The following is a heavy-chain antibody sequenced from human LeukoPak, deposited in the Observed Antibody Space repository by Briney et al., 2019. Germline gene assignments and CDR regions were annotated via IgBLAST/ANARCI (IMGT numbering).Heavy chain of an antibody. CDR1: CRSISSYY. CDR2: IYYSGST. CDR3: ARDGGYSYGPTPFDY. V-gene: IGHV4-59*01. J-gene: IGHJ4*02. Sequence: PSETLSLTCTVYCRSISSYYWSWIRQLPGKGLEWIGYIYYSGSTNYNPSLKSRVTISVDTSRNQFSLKLSSVSASETIVYYCARDGGYSYGPTPFDYWGQGTLVTVSS. D-gene: IGHD5-18*01.